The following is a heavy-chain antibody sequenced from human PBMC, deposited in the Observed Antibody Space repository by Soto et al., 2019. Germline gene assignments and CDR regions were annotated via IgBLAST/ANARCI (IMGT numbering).Heavy chain of an antibody. D-gene: IGHD6-19*01. CDR3: ARARIVVAGTIVDY. J-gene: IGHJ4*02. V-gene: IGHV4-38-2*01. Sequence: SETLSLTCAVSGYSLTSGYYCGWIRQPPGKGLEWIGSIYHSGDTYYNPSLKSRVTISVDTSKNHFSLKLTSVTAADTAVYYCARARIVVAGTIVDYWGQGTLVTISS. CDR1: GYSLTSGYY. CDR2: IYHSGDT.